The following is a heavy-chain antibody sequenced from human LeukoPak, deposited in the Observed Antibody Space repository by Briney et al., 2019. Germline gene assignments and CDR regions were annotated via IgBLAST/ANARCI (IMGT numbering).Heavy chain of an antibody. CDR3: ARQISRRFDP. CDR2: IYHSGST. J-gene: IGHJ5*02. CDR1: GGSISSGYY. Sequence: SETLSLTCTVSGGSISSGYYWGWIRQPPGKGLEWIGSIYHSGSTYYNPSLKSRVTISVDTSKNQFSVKLSSVTAADTAVYYCARQISRRFDPWGQGTLVTVSS. V-gene: IGHV4-38-2*02. D-gene: IGHD1-14*01.